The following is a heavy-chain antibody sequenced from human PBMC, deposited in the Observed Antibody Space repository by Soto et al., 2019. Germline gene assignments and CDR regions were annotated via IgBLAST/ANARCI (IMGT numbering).Heavy chain of an antibody. CDR1: VFTSSG. Sequence: ASVKVSCKASVFTSSGISWVRQAPGQRLEWMGWISTHNGNTIYAQKFQGRVTMTTDTSTSTAYMELRSLRSDDTAVYYCARGGLWLYFDYWGQGTLVTVSS. D-gene: IGHD5-18*01. J-gene: IGHJ4*02. CDR3: ARGGLWLYFDY. V-gene: IGHV1-18*04. CDR2: ISTHNGNT.